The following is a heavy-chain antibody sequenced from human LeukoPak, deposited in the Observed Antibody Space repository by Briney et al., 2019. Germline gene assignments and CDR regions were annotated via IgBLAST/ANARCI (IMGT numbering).Heavy chain of an antibody. CDR2: IYTSGST. Sequence: SETLSLTCTVSGGSISSYYWSWIRQPAGKGLEWIGRIYTSGSTNYNPSLKSRVTISVDTSKNQFSLKLSSVTAADTAVYYCARGGDYDFWSGYSGRGGRGAFDIWGQGTMVTVSS. D-gene: IGHD3-3*01. V-gene: IGHV4-4*07. CDR3: ARGGDYDFWSGYSGRGGRGAFDI. CDR1: GGSISSYY. J-gene: IGHJ3*02.